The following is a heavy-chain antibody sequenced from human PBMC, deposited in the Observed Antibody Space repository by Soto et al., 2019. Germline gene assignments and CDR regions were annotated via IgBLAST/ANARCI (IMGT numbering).Heavy chain of an antibody. CDR2: MQPSSGRT. CDR1: GYSFTSLD. Sequence: GASVKVSCKASGYSFTSLDINWVRETTGQGLEWMGWMQPSSGRTGYAQKFQGRVTMTRDTSINTAYMELSSLTSDDTAFYYCARGVTAGVDYWGQGTLVTVSS. J-gene: IGHJ4*02. D-gene: IGHD1-26*01. V-gene: IGHV1-8*01. CDR3: ARGVTAGVDY.